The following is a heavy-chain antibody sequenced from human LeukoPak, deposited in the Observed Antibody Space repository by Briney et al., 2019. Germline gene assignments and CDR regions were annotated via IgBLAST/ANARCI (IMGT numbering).Heavy chain of an antibody. V-gene: IGHV3-64*01. CDR2: ISSDGGST. J-gene: IGHJ4*02. D-gene: IGHD6-13*01. Sequence: GGSLRLSCVASGFTFSAFSMHWVRQAPGKGLESVSAISSDGGSTYYANSVGGRFTVSRDNSKNTLYLQMGSLRAEDMAVYYCAREDPPGSTWFDYWGQGTLVAVSS. CDR1: GFTFSAFS. CDR3: AREDPPGSTWFDY.